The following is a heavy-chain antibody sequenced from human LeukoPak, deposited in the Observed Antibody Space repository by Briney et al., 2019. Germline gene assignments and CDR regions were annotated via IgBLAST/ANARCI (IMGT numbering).Heavy chain of an antibody. Sequence: PSETLSLTCTVSGGSISSSSYYWGWIRQPPGKGLEWIGSIYYSGSTYYNPSLKSRVTISVDTSKNQFSLKLSSVTAADTAVYYCARLVGDVPYYYYMDVWGKGTTVTISS. V-gene: IGHV4-39*01. CDR2: IYYSGST. J-gene: IGHJ6*03. CDR3: ARLVGDVPYYYYMDV. D-gene: IGHD3-16*01. CDR1: GGSISSSSYY.